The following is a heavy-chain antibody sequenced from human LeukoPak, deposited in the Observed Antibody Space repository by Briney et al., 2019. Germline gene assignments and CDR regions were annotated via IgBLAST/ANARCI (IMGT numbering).Heavy chain of an antibody. CDR3: ARQGGRAAPFGY. CDR1: GFIFSNYW. V-gene: IGHV3-7*01. D-gene: IGHD2-15*01. J-gene: IGHJ4*02. CDR2: IRQEGSEK. Sequence: GGSLRLSCAASGFIFSNYWMSWVRQAPGKGLGWVANIRQEGSEKSYVDSVKGRFTISRDNANNSLNLQMNSLRAEDTAVYYCARQGGRAAPFGYWGQGTLVTVSS.